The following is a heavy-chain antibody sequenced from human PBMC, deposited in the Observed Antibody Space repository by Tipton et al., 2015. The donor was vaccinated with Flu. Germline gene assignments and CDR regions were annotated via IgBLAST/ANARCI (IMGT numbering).Heavy chain of an antibody. V-gene: IGHV4-34*01. CDR3: ARHNRIAIGGLNWFGL. CDR1: GGSLSGYY. Sequence: LRLSCAVYGGSLSGYYWSWIRQSPGKGLEWIGEINHSGSTNYNPSLKSRLTISLDMSKNQFSLNLYSVSAADAAVYYCARHNRIAIGGLNWFGLWGQGTLVTVSS. CDR2: INHSGST. J-gene: IGHJ5*02. D-gene: IGHD2/OR15-2a*01.